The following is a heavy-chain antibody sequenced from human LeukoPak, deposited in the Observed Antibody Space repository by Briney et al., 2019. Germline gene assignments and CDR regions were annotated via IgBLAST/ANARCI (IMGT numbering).Heavy chain of an antibody. CDR2: TYYSGST. D-gene: IGHD3-22*01. Sequence: SETLSLTCTVSGGSISSYYWSWIRQPPGKGLEWIGYTYYSGSTNYNPSLKSRVTISVDTSKNQFSLKLSSVTAADTAVYYCARLTANYYDSSGLFDYWGQGTLVTVSS. CDR3: ARLTANYYDSSGLFDY. J-gene: IGHJ4*02. CDR1: GGSISSYY. V-gene: IGHV4-59*08.